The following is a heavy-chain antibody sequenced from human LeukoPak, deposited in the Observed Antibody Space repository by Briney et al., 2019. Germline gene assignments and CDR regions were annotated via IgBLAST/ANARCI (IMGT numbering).Heavy chain of an antibody. J-gene: IGHJ6*03. Sequence: SETLSLTCAAYGGSFSGYYWSWIRQPPGKGLEWIGEINHSGSTNYNPSLKSRVTISVDTSKDQFSLKLSSVTAADTAVYYCARGLLDTAMVRYYYYYYMDVWGKGTTVTVSS. CDR2: INHSGST. V-gene: IGHV4-34*01. CDR1: GGSFSGYY. CDR3: ARGLLDTAMVRYYYYYYMDV. D-gene: IGHD5-18*01.